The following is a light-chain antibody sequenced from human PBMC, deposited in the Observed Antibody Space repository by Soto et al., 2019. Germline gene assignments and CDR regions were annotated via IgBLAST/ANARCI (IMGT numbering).Light chain of an antibody. V-gene: IGKV1-9*01. CDR1: PGMSMY. J-gene: IGKJ5*01. CDR3: QQLNSYLIP. CDR2: AAS. Sequence: DIQLTQSPSFLSASVGDRFTITCRAIPGMSMYLAWYQQKPGKPPKLLIYAASTLPTGVPSRFSGSGSGTEFTLTISSLQPEDFATYYCQQLNSYLIPFGQGTRLEL.